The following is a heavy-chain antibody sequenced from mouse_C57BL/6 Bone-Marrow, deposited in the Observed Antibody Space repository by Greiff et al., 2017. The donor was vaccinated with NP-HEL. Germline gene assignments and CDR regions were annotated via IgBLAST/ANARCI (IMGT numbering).Heavy chain of an antibody. CDR1: GCTFTNYW. V-gene: IGHV1-63*01. CDR3: ARKWDYDWYFDV. Sequence: QVQLQQSGAELVRPGTSVKMSCKASGCTFTNYWIGWAKQRPGHGLEWIGDIYPGGGYTNYNEKFKGKATLTADKSSSTAYMQFSSLTSEDSAIYYCARKWDYDWYFDVWGTGTTVTVPS. CDR2: IYPGGGYT. J-gene: IGHJ1*03. D-gene: IGHD2-4*01.